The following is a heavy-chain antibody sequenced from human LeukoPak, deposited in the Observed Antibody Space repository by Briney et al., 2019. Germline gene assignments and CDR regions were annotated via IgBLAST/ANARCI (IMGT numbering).Heavy chain of an antibody. CDR1: GFTFRSYG. D-gene: IGHD3-22*01. CDR3: AKGRMIVVALFDY. CDR2: ISGSGGST. V-gene: IGHV3-23*01. Sequence: GGSLRLSCVASGFTFRSYGMSWVRQAPGKGLEWVSAISGSGGSTYYTDSVKGRFTISRDNSKNTLYLQMNSLRAEDTAVYYCAKGRMIVVALFDYWGQGTLVTVSS. J-gene: IGHJ4*02.